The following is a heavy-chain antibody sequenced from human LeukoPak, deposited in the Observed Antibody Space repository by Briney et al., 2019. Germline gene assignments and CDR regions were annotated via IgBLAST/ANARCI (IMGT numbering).Heavy chain of an antibody. CDR3: AKGYSSGWYNSFDF. CDR1: GFTFSSYA. V-gene: IGHV3-23*01. Sequence: GGSLRLSCAASGFTFSSYAMSWVRQAPGKGLEWVSAIIGSGGSTYYADSVKGRFTISRDSSKSTLSLQMNSLRAEDTAVNYCAKGYSSGWYNSFDFWGQGTLVTVSS. J-gene: IGHJ4*02. CDR2: IIGSGGST. D-gene: IGHD6-19*01.